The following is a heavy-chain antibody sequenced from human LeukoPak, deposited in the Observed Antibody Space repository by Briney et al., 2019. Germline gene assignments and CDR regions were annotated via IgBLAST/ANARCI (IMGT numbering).Heavy chain of an antibody. V-gene: IGHV3-23*01. CDR2: ISGSGGST. CDR1: GFTFSSYA. D-gene: IGHD3-10*01. Sequence: GGSLRLSCAASGFTFSSYAMSWVRQAPGKGLEWVSAISGSGGSTYYADSVKGRFTTSRDNSKNTLYLQMNSLRDEDTAVYYCAKLKEVAMVRGVMAPLGFDYWGQGTLVTVSS. J-gene: IGHJ4*02. CDR3: AKLKEVAMVRGVMAPLGFDY.